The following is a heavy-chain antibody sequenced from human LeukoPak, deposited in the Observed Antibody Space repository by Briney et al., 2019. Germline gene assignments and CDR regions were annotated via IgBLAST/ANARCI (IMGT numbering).Heavy chain of an antibody. CDR1: GYTFTSYD. Sequence: ASVKVSCKASGYTFTSYDINWVRQATGQGLEWMGWMNPNSGNTGYAQKCQGRVTMTRNTSISTAYMELSSLRSEDTAVYYCARLDWSDLDFDYWGQGTLVTVSS. CDR2: MNPNSGNT. D-gene: IGHD3/OR15-3a*01. CDR3: ARLDWSDLDFDY. J-gene: IGHJ4*02. V-gene: IGHV1-8*01.